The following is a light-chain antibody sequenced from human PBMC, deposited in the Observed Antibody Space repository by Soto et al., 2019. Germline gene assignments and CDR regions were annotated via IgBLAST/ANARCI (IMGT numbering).Light chain of an antibody. CDR3: QQYNAYPWT. CDR2: KAS. J-gene: IGKJ1*01. CDR1: QSIRTW. Sequence: DIEMNQSPSTLSASVGDRVTITCRASQSIRTWVAWHQQKPGKAPRLLMYKASNLESGVPSRFSGSGYGTEFTLTISSLQPDDFANYYCQQYNAYPWTFGQGTKVEIK. V-gene: IGKV1-5*03.